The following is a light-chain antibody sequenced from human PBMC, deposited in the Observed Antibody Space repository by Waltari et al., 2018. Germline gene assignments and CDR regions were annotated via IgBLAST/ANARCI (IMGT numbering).Light chain of an antibody. CDR1: TSDLGGYNY. CDR2: DVS. J-gene: IGLJ3*02. CDR3: SSFTSSSTWV. Sequence: QSALTQPASVSGSPGQSITISCTGTTSDLGGYNYVSWYQQHPGKAPKLMIYDVSSRPSGVSDRFSGSKSGNTASLTLSGLQAEDEADYYCSSFTSSSTWVFGGGTKLTVL. V-gene: IGLV2-14*01.